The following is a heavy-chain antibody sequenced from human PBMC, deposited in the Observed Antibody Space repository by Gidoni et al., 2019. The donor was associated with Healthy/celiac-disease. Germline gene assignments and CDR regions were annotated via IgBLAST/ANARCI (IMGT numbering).Heavy chain of an antibody. V-gene: IGHV3-23*01. J-gene: IGHJ6*02. CDR2: ISCSGGST. CDR1: GLPVSSYA. CDR3: AKVIASKMYYYGMDV. D-gene: IGHD4-4*01. Sequence: EVQLLESGGGVVQPGGSLRLACAADGLPVSSYAMSWVRPAPGKGLGWVSAISCSGGSTYYADSVKGRFTISRDNSKNTLYLQMNSLRAEDTAVYYCAKVIASKMYYYGMDVWGQGTTVTVSS.